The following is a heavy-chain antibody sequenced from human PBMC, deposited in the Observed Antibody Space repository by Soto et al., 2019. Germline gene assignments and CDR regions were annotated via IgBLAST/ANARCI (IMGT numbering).Heavy chain of an antibody. Sequence: QVQLVQSGAEVKKPGASVKVSCKASGYTFNSYAIRWVRQAPGQGLEWMGWISAYNGNTNYAQMLQGRVTMTTDTSTCTAYMELRSLRSDDTAVYYCARDLAAGTCDYWGQGTLVTVSS. V-gene: IGHV1-18*01. D-gene: IGHD6-13*01. CDR3: ARDLAAGTCDY. CDR2: ISAYNGNT. J-gene: IGHJ4*02. CDR1: GYTFNSYA.